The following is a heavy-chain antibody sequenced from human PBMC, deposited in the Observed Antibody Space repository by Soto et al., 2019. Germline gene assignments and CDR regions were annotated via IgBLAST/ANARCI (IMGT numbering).Heavy chain of an antibody. CDR2: VYPGDSES. CDR1: GYTFTTNW. V-gene: IGHV5-51*01. CDR3: ARHRIDPPGGPRSGVGFGDAFDI. D-gene: IGHD2-8*02. Sequence: VQLVQSGAEVKKPGESLKISCKGSGYTFTTNWLGWVRQMPGKGLEWMGIVYPGDSESRYSPSFQGQVTISVDKSISTAYLQWSSLKASDTAMYYCARHRIDPPGGPRSGVGFGDAFDIWGQGTMVTVSS. J-gene: IGHJ3*02.